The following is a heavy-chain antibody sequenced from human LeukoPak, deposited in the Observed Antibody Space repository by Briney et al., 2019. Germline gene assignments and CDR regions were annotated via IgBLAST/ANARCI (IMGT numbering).Heavy chain of an antibody. J-gene: IGHJ4*02. CDR3: ARDPGRGDCSSTSCYGD. CDR1: GFTFSSYS. D-gene: IGHD2-2*01. CDR2: ISSSSSYI. Sequence: GGSLRLSCAASGFTFSSYSMNWVRQAPGKGLEWVSSISSSSSYIYHADSVKGRFTISRDNAKNSLYLQMNSLRAEDTAVYYCARDPGRGDCSSTSCYGDWGQGTLVTVSS. V-gene: IGHV3-21*01.